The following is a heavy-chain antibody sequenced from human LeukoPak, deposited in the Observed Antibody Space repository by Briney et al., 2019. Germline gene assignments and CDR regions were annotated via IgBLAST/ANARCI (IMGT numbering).Heavy chain of an antibody. CDR2: IRYDGSNK. CDR3: AKSGPYGSRSYSLDY. J-gene: IGHJ4*02. D-gene: IGHD3-10*01. CDR1: GFTFSSYG. Sequence: GGSLRLSCAASGFTFSSYGMHWVRQAPGKGLEWVAFIRYDGSNKYYADSVKGRFTISRDNSKNTLYLQMNSLRAEDTAVYYCAKSGPYGSRSYSLDYWGQGTLVTVSS. V-gene: IGHV3-30*02.